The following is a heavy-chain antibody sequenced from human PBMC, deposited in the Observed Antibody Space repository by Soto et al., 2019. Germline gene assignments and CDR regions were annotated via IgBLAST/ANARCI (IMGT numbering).Heavy chain of an antibody. CDR2: ISHDGSDK. Sequence: PGGSLRLSWVASGFTFRNYGMHWFRQAPGKGLEWVAVISHDGSDKYYADSMKGRFIISRDNSENTLFLNMNSLKPEDTAVYYCAKENQHLVHDYWGQGTLVTVSS. D-gene: IGHD6-13*01. CDR3: AKENQHLVHDY. CDR1: GFTFRNYG. V-gene: IGHV3-30*18. J-gene: IGHJ4*02.